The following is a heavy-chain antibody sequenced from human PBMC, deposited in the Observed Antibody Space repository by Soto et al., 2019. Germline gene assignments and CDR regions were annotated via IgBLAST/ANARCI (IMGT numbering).Heavy chain of an antibody. CDR1: GYTFTNYP. D-gene: IGHD3-9*01. J-gene: IGHJ3*02. V-gene: IGHV1-69*02. CDR2: IIPILGIA. Sequence: ASVKVSCKVSGYTFTNYPIHWVRQAPGQGLEWMGRIIPILGIANYAQKFQGRVTITADKSTSTAYMELSSLRSEDTAVYYCASGGSSITIAFDIWGQGTMVTVSS. CDR3: ASGGSSITIAFDI.